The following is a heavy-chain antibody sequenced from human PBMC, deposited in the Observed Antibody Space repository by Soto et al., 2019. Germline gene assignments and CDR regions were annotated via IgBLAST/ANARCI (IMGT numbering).Heavy chain of an antibody. J-gene: IGHJ6*02. Sequence: GESLKISCKTSGHRFTTYWISWVRQMPGKGLEYMGKINPTDSETNYSPSFEGHVTFSVDRSTSTAYVRWNSLKASDTAMYYCASPTMTTTSFYYAMDVWGQGTTVTVSS. V-gene: IGHV5-10-1*01. D-gene: IGHD4-17*01. CDR1: GHRFTTYW. CDR3: ASPTMTTTSFYYAMDV. CDR2: INPTDSET.